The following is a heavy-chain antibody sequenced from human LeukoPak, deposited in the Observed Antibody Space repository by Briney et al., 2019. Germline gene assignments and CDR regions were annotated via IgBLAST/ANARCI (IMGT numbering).Heavy chain of an antibody. CDR2: ISSSSSYI. CDR1: GFTFSSYS. Sequence: GGSLRLSCAASGFTFSSYSMNWVRQAPGKGLEWVSSISSSSSYIYYADSVKGRFTISRDHAKNSLYLQMNSLRAEDTAVYYCAIYILIGYYTDYWGQGTLVSVSS. CDR3: AIYILIGYYTDY. D-gene: IGHD3-9*01. V-gene: IGHV3-21*01. J-gene: IGHJ4*02.